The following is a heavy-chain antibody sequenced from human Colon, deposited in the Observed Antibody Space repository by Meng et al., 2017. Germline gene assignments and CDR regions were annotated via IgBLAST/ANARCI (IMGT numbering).Heavy chain of an antibody. J-gene: IGHJ4*02. Sequence: GESLKISCEGSGFTFRTYAMTWVRQAPGKGLEWVSAVTGGGGTTFYAASVKGRFTISRDNSKNTLYLKMNRLRAEDTAIYYCAKEDVWSGYRESWGQGTLVTVSS. CDR2: VTGGGGTT. CDR1: GFTFRTYA. V-gene: IGHV3-23*01. D-gene: IGHD3-3*01. CDR3: AKEDVWSGYRES.